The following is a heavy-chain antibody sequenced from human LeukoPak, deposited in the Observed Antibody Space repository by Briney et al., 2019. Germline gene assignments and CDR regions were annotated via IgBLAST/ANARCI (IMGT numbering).Heavy chain of an antibody. Sequence: GGSLRLSCAASGFTFSSYGMHWVRQAPGKGLEWVAFIRYDGSNKYYADSVKGRFTISRDNSKNTLYLQMNSLRAEDTAVYYCAISMIVVARGAFDTWGQGTMVTVSS. CDR2: IRYDGSNK. CDR3: AISMIVVARGAFDT. D-gene: IGHD3-22*01. CDR1: GFTFSSYG. V-gene: IGHV3-30*02. J-gene: IGHJ3*02.